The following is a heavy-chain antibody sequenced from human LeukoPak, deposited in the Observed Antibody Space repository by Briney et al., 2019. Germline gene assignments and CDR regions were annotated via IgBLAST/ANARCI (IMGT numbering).Heavy chain of an antibody. Sequence: GGSLRLSCAAPGFNFNNFAMSWVRQAPGKGLEWLSAMTGPADTTYYAESVKGRFTISRDYSKSMVFLQMNSLRIEDTAIYYCAKGAEIDHWGQGTLVTVSS. V-gene: IGHV3-23*01. CDR2: MTGPADTT. CDR3: AKGAEIDH. CDR1: GFNFNNFA. J-gene: IGHJ4*02.